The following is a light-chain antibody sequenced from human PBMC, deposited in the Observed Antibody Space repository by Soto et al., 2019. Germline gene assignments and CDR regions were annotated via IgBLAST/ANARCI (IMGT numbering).Light chain of an antibody. J-gene: IGLJ2*01. V-gene: IGLV2-14*01. CDR3: SSYTSSSPHVV. CDR1: SSDVGGYNY. Sequence: QSALTQPASVAGSPGQSITISCTGTSSDVGGYNYVSWYQQHPGNAPKLMIYEVSNRPSGVSNRFSGSKSGNTASLTISGLQAEDGADFYCSSYTSSSPHVVFGGGTKLTVL. CDR2: EVS.